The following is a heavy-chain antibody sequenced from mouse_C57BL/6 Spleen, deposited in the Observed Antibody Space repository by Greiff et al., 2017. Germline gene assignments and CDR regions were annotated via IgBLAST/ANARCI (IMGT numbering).Heavy chain of an antibody. CDR3: ARYNYGSSYGWFDY. D-gene: IGHD1-1*01. CDR1: GYTFTSYW. V-gene: IGHV1-69*01. Sequence: QVQLKQPGAELVMPGASVKLSCKASGYTFTSYWMHWVKQRPGQGLEWIGEIDPSDSYTNYNQKFKGKSTLTVDKSSSTAYMQLSSLTSEDSAVYYCARYNYGSSYGWFDYWGQGTTLTVSS. CDR2: IDPSDSYT. J-gene: IGHJ2*01.